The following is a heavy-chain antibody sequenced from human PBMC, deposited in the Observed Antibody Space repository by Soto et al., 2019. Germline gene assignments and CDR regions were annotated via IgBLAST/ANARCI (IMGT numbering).Heavy chain of an antibody. D-gene: IGHD3-3*01. CDR2: ISAYNGNT. CDR3: ARDGISIMIFGVVSHDALDI. J-gene: IGHJ3*02. V-gene: IGHV1-18*01. Sequence: ASVKVSCKASGYTFTSYGISWVRQAPGQGLEWMGWISAYNGNTNYAQKLQGRVTMTTDTSTSTAYMELRSLRSDDTAVYYCARDGISIMIFGVVSHDALDICGQVSMVTVS. CDR1: GYTFTSYG.